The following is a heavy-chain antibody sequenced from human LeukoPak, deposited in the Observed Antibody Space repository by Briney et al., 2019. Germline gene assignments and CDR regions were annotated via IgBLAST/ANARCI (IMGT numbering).Heavy chain of an antibody. J-gene: IGHJ4*02. CDR2: IYASGST. Sequence: PSETLSLTCTVSGGSISHYFWSWVRQPAGKGLEWIGRIYASGSTNYNPSLKSRVTMSVDTSKNQFSLMLSPVTAADTAVYYCARDGIAVSGNFDYWGQGTLVTVSS. D-gene: IGHD6-19*01. CDR1: GGSISHYF. CDR3: ARDGIAVSGNFDY. V-gene: IGHV4-4*07.